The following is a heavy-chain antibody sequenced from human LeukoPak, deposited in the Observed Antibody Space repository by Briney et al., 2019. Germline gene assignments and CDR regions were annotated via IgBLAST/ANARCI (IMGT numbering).Heavy chain of an antibody. CDR3: ARDRFYGSGSYAHFDY. D-gene: IGHD3-10*01. V-gene: IGHV3-48*04. CDR2: ISSSGGTI. Sequence: GGSLRLSCAASGFTFSNYGMHWVRQAPGKGLEWVSYISSSGGTINYADSVKGRFTISRDNAKNSLYLQMNSLRVEDTAVYYCARDRFYGSGSYAHFDYWGQGTLVTVSS. CDR1: GFTFSNYG. J-gene: IGHJ4*02.